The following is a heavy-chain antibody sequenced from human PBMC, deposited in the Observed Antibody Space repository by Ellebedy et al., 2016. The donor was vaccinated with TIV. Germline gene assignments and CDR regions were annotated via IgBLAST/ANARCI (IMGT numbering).Heavy chain of an antibody. CDR3: ATDGSYGDYRSPAHAFVS. D-gene: IGHD4-17*01. J-gene: IGHJ3*01. CDR2: INQDGSDK. V-gene: IGHV3-7*01. Sequence: GGSLRLSCAASRFSFSSYWMSWVRQPPGKGLEWVANINQDGSDKYYVDSVRGRFTISRDNAKNSLHLQMNSLRAEDTSVYYCATDGSYGDYRSPAHAFVSWGQGTMVTVSS. CDR1: RFSFSSYW.